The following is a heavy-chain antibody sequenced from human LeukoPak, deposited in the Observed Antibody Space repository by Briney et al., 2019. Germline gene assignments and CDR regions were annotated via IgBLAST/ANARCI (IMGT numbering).Heavy chain of an antibody. CDR2: ISYDGSNK. D-gene: IGHD6-13*01. CDR1: GFTFSSYG. Sequence: GGSLRLSCAASGFTFSSYGTHWVRQAPGKGLEWVAVISYDGSNKYYADSVKGRFTISRDNSKNTLYLQMNSLRAEDTAVYYCAKDSGYSSSWAFDYWGQGTLVTVSS. V-gene: IGHV3-30*18. CDR3: AKDSGYSSSWAFDY. J-gene: IGHJ4*02.